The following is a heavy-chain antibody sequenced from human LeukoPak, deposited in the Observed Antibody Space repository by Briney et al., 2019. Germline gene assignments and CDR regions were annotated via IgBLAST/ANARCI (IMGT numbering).Heavy chain of an antibody. CDR1: GGSISSYY. Sequence: SETLSLTCTVSGGSISSYYWSWLRQPPGKGLEWIGYIYYSGTTNYNPPLKSRVNISIHTSKNQFSLKLTSVTAADAAIYYCARHGYCGAECYSYGQYWGQGTLATVSS. D-gene: IGHD2-21*01. CDR2: IYYSGTT. CDR3: ARHGYCGAECYSYGQY. V-gene: IGHV4-59*08. J-gene: IGHJ1*01.